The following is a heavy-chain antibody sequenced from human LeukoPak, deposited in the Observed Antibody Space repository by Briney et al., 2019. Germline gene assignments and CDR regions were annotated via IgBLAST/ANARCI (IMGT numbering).Heavy chain of an antibody. D-gene: IGHD3-10*01. CDR3: ARDYALWFGELLIPPCDY. Sequence: ASVKVSCKASGYTFSGYYMHWVRQAPGQGLQWMGWITPNSGGTNYAQKFQGRVTMTTDTSTSTAYMELRSLRSDDTAVYYCARDYALWFGELLIPPCDYWGQGTLVTVSS. CDR1: GYTFSGYY. V-gene: IGHV1-2*02. J-gene: IGHJ4*02. CDR2: ITPNSGGT.